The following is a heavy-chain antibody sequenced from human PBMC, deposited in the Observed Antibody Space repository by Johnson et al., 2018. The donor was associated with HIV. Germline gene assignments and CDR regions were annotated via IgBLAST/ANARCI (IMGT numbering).Heavy chain of an antibody. J-gene: IGHJ3*02. CDR3: ASADYNWVSPGAFDI. D-gene: IGHD1-20*01. V-gene: IGHV3-30*02. Sequence: QMLLVESGGGVVRPGGSLRLSCAASGFTFDDYGMSWVRQAPGKGLEWVAFIRYDGSNKYYADSVKGRFTISRDNSKNTLDLQMNSLRAEDTAVYYCASADYNWVSPGAFDIWGQGTMVTVSS. CDR1: GFTFDDYG. CDR2: IRYDGSNK.